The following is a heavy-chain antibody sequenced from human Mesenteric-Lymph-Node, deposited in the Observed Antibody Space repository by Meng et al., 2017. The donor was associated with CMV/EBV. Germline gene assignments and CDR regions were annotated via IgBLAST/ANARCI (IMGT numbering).Heavy chain of an antibody. Sequence: ASVKVSCKASGYTFTSYGISWVRQAPGQGLEWMGWISAYNGNTNYAQKLQGRVTMTTDTSTSTAYMELRSLRSDDTAVYYCARGPLDCTNGVCLKQGLYFDYWGQGTLVTVSS. CDR2: ISAYNGNT. CDR3: ARGPLDCTNGVCLKQGLYFDY. V-gene: IGHV1-18*01. J-gene: IGHJ4*02. D-gene: IGHD2-8*01. CDR1: GYTFTSYG.